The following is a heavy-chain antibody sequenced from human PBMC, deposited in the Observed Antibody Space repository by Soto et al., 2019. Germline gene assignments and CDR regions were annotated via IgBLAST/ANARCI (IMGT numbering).Heavy chain of an antibody. Sequence: AGGSLRLSCAASGFTFSSYGMHWVRKAPGKGLEWVAVISYDGSNKYYADSVKGRFTISRDNSKNTLYLQMNSLRAEDTAVYYCAKDSVYSSNDYYYGMDVWGQGTTVTVSS. CDR1: GFTFSSYG. CDR2: ISYDGSNK. D-gene: IGHD6-13*01. J-gene: IGHJ6*02. CDR3: AKDSVYSSNDYYYGMDV. V-gene: IGHV3-30*18.